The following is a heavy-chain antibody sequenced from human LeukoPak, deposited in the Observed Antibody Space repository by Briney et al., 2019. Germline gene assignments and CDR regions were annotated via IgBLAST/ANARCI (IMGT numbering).Heavy chain of an antibody. Sequence: ASVKVSCKASGYTFTSYGISWVRQAPGQGLEWMGWISAYNGNTNYAQKLQGRVTMTTDTSTNTAYMELRSLRSDDTAVYYCARDSGYYDILTGYPLPVGYFDYWGQGTLVTVSS. CDR3: ARDSGYYDILTGYPLPVGYFDY. CDR1: GYTFTSYG. V-gene: IGHV1-18*01. CDR2: ISAYNGNT. D-gene: IGHD3-9*01. J-gene: IGHJ4*02.